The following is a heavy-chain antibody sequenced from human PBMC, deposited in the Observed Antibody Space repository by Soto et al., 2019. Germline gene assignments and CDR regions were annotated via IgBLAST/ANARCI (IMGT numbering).Heavy chain of an antibody. CDR2: IYYSGST. J-gene: IGHJ6*02. CDR3: ARDWAKYYDFWSGTYGMDV. Sequence: PSETLSLTCTVSGGSISSYYWSWIRQPPGKGLEWIGYIYYSGSTNYNPSLKSRVTISVDTSKNQFSLKLSPVTAADTAVYYCARDWAKYYDFWSGTYGMDVWGQGTTVTVSS. V-gene: IGHV4-59*12. D-gene: IGHD3-3*01. CDR1: GGSISSYY.